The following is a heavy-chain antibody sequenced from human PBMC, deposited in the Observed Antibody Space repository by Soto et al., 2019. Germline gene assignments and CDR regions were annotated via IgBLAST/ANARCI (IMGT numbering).Heavy chain of an antibody. V-gene: IGHV3-15*01. CDR2: IKSKTDGGTT. CDR3: TTLGVGHYYYYYMDV. Sequence: GGSLRLSCAASGFTFSNAWMSWVRQAPGKGLEWVGRIKSKTDGGTTDYAAPVKGRFTISRDDSKNTLYLQMNSLKTEDTAVYYCTTLGVGHYYYYYMDVWGKGTTVTVSS. J-gene: IGHJ6*03. D-gene: IGHD3-16*01. CDR1: GFTFSNAW.